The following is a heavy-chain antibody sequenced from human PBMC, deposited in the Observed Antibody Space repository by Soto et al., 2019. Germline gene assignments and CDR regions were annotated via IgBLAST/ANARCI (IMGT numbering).Heavy chain of an antibody. CDR1: GFTFSSYW. J-gene: IGHJ4*02. V-gene: IGHV3-74*03. CDR3: ARDRGYGSPFDY. D-gene: IGHD5-12*01. Sequence: PGGSLRLSCAASGFTFSSYWIHWVRQAPGKGPVWVSLINNDGSSAEYADSVKGRFTISRDNAKNTLYLQMNSLRAEDTAVYYCARDRGYGSPFDYWGQGTLGTVSS. CDR2: INNDGSSA.